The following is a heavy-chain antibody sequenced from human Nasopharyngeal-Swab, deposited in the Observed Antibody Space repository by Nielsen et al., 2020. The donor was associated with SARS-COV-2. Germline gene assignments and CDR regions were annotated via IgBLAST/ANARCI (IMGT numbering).Heavy chain of an antibody. Sequence: GESLKIPCADSGFIFSTYWMSWVRQAPGKGLEWVANIKEDGSEKYYEDSVKGRFTISRDNAKNSLYLQMNSLRAEDTAVYYCARVAVARHHDYWGQGTLVTVSS. D-gene: IGHD1-1*01. CDR3: ARVAVARHHDY. J-gene: IGHJ4*02. CDR1: GFIFSTYW. V-gene: IGHV3-7*01. CDR2: IKEDGSEK.